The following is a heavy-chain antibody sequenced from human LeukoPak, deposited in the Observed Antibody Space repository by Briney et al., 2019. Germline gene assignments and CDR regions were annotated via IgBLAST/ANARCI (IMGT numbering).Heavy chain of an antibody. J-gene: IGHJ4*02. V-gene: IGHV1-2*02. D-gene: IGHD1-7*01. CDR3: ARDSVVGGTTAPYFDY. Sequence: ASVKVSCKASGYTFTGYYMHWVRQAPGQGLEWMGWVNPNSGGTNYAQKFQGRVTMTRDTSISTAYMEPSRLRSDDTAVYYCARDSVVGGTTAPYFDYWGQGTLVTVSS. CDR2: VNPNSGGT. CDR1: GYTFTGYY.